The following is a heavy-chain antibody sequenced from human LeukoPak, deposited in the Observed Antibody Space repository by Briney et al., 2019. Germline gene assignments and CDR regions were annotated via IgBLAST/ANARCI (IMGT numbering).Heavy chain of an antibody. Sequence: PGGSLRHSCAASGFTFSSYDMHWVRQATGKGLEWVSAIGTAGDTYYPGSVKGRFTISRENAKNSLYLQMNSLRAGDTAVYYCARAYHYGSGSYPLDYWGQGTLVTVSS. V-gene: IGHV3-13*01. CDR1: GFTFSSYD. CDR3: ARAYHYGSGSYPLDY. J-gene: IGHJ4*02. D-gene: IGHD3-10*01. CDR2: IGTAGDT.